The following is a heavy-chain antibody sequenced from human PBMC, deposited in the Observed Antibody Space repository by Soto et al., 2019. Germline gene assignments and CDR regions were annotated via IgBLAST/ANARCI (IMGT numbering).Heavy chain of an antibody. Sequence: GGSLRLSCAASGFTFSNAWMSWVRQAPGKGLEWVGRIKSKTDGGTTDYAAPVKGRFTISRDDSKNTLYLQMNSLKTEDTAVYYCTTVILRYFDWLYDAFDIWGQGTIVTVSS. CDR2: IKSKTDGGTT. J-gene: IGHJ3*02. CDR3: TTVILRYFDWLYDAFDI. V-gene: IGHV3-15*01. CDR1: GFTFSNAW. D-gene: IGHD3-9*01.